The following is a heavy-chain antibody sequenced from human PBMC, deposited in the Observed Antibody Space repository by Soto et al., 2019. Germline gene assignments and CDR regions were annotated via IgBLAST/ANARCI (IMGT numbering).Heavy chain of an antibody. CDR3: ARDASGPFDY. CDR2: IHSDGST. J-gene: IGHJ4*02. CDR1: GFTVSDS. V-gene: IGHV3-53*01. D-gene: IGHD6-19*01. Sequence: GGSLKLSCSVAGFTVSDSMSWVRQAPGKGLECVSFIHSDGSTHYTDSVRGRFTISRDNSKNTLYLQMDRLRVDDTAVYFCARDASGPFDYWGQGTLVTVAS.